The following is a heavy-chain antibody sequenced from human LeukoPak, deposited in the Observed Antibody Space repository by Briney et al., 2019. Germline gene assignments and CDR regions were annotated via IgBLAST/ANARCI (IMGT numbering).Heavy chain of an antibody. V-gene: IGHV4-59*08. J-gene: IGHJ4*02. Sequence: PSQTLSLTWFVACGSVVTYYWTWVRQPPGEWLGWIGFVYYNEINNYNPSLHSRVSISVDTSKHQLSLKLTSVTAADPVVYYCARRLAVPGRYYFAYWGQGALVTVSS. CDR2: VYYNEIN. CDR3: ARRLAVPGRYYFAY. CDR1: CGSVVTYY. D-gene: IGHD6-19*01.